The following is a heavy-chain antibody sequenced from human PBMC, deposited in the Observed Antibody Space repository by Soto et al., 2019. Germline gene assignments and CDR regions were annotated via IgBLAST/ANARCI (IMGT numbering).Heavy chain of an antibody. J-gene: IGHJ4*02. V-gene: IGHV3-23*01. Sequence: GGSLRLSCVASGFTFSSYALNWVRQAPGRGLEWVSAISGSGGTTYYADSVKGRFTISRDNAKNSLYLQMNSLRAEDTAVYYCALPPRTGTPYWGQGTLVTVSS. CDR2: ISGSGGTT. CDR1: GFTFSSYA. D-gene: IGHD1-1*01. CDR3: ALPPRTGTPY.